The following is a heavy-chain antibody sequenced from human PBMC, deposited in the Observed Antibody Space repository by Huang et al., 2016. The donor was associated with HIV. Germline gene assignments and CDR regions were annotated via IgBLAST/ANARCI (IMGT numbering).Heavy chain of an antibody. D-gene: IGHD3-10*01. CDR2: SYFSGDT. Sequence: QLQLQESGPGLVRPSETLSLICTVSGGSIPDSNYYWGWIRQPPGKGLEWIGSSYFSGDTDYNPSLKSRVTMSVDTSKNRFSLDIRSVAVADTAIYYCARHFGSWSGYFDSWGQGTLVPVSS. J-gene: IGHJ4*02. V-gene: IGHV4-39*01. CDR1: GGSIPDSNYY. CDR3: ARHFGSWSGYFDS.